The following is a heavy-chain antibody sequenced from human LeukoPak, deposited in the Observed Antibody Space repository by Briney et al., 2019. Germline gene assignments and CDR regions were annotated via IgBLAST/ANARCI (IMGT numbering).Heavy chain of an antibody. V-gene: IGHV3-23*01. CDR2: ISGSGGST. Sequence: GGSLRLSCAASGFTFSSYAMSWVRQAPGKGLEWVSAISGSGGSTYYADSVKGRFTVARDNSKNTLSRQMNSLRAEDTAVYYCAAIYCGSTSCYAFDHWGQGTLVTVSS. D-gene: IGHD2-2*01. CDR3: AAIYCGSTSCYAFDH. CDR1: GFTFSSYA. J-gene: IGHJ4*02.